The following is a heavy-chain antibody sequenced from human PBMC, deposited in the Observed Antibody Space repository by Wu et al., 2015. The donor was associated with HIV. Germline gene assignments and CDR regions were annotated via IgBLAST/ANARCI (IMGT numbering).Heavy chain of an antibody. Sequence: QVQLQESGPGLVKPSETLSLTCAVSDYSISSGYYWGWIRQPPGKGLEWIGSIYHSGSTYYNPSLKSRVTISVDTSKNQFSVTLSSVTAADTAVYYCARLLFGSGSYYIRPNDAFDIWGRGTMVTVSS. CDR2: IYHSGST. CDR1: DYSISSGYY. D-gene: IGHD3-10*01. CDR3: ARLLFGSGSYYIRPNDAFDI. J-gene: IGHJ3*02. V-gene: IGHV4-38-2*01.